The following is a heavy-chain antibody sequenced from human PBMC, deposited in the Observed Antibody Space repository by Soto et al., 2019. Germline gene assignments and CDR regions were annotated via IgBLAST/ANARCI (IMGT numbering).Heavy chain of an antibody. Sequence: QVQLVQSGAEVKKPGASVKVSCKASGYTFTSYAMHWVRQAPGQRLEWMGWINAGNGNTKYSQKFQGRVTITRDTSASTAYMELSSMRSEDTAVYYCARGPQLPNGWGYYYCHYMDVWGKGTTVTVSS. CDR2: INAGNGNT. D-gene: IGHD2-2*01. J-gene: IGHJ6*03. V-gene: IGHV1-3*01. CDR3: ARGPQLPNGWGYYYCHYMDV. CDR1: GYTFTSYA.